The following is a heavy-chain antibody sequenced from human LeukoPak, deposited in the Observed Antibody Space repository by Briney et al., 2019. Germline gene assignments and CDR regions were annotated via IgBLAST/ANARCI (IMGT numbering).Heavy chain of an antibody. CDR3: ARGSRIAARHSPFDY. CDR1: GGSFSGYY. D-gene: IGHD6-6*01. J-gene: IGHJ4*02. CDR2: INHSGST. V-gene: IGHV4-34*01. Sequence: SETLSLTCAVYGGSFSGYYWSWIRQPPGKGLEWIGEINHSGSTNYNPSLKSRVTISVDTSKNQFSPKLSSVTAADTAVYYCARGSRIAARHSPFDYWGQGTLVTVSS.